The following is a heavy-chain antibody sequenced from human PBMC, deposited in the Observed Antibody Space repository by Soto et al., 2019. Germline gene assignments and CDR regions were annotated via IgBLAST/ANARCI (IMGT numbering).Heavy chain of an antibody. J-gene: IGHJ6*02. Sequence: EVQLVESGGGVVQPGGSLRLSCAASGFTFSTYWMNWVRQAPGKGLEWVANIKEDGSEAYYGDSVKGRFTISRDNAKNSLYLDMNSLRGEDTAVYYCARDWGAPGRGSALGYYYHFGMDVWGQGTTVTVPS. CDR1: GFTFSTYW. CDR3: ARDWGAPGRGSALGYYYHFGMDV. V-gene: IGHV3-7*05. D-gene: IGHD3-16*01. CDR2: IKEDGSEA.